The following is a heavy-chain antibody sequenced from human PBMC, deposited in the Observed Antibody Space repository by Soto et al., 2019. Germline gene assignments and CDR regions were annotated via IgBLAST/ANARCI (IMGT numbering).Heavy chain of an antibody. CDR1: GGSISSYY. V-gene: IGHV4-59*08. D-gene: IGHD7-27*01. J-gene: IGHJ3*02. Sequence: SETLSLTCTVSGGSISSYYWSWIRQPPGKGLEWIGYIYYSGSTNYNPSLKSRVTISVDTSKNQFSLKLSSVTAADTAVYYCARQAGDRRAFDIWGQGTMVTVSS. CDR2: IYYSGST. CDR3: ARQAGDRRAFDI.